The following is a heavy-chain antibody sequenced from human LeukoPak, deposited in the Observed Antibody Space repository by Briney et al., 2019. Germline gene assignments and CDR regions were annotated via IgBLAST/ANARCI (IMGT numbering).Heavy chain of an antibody. CDR3: ASRVSYYDSSGYSDY. J-gene: IGHJ4*02. D-gene: IGHD3-22*01. V-gene: IGHV4-30-4*08. CDR1: GGSISSGDYY. CDR2: IYYSGST. Sequence: SETLSLTCTVSGGSISSGDYYWSWIRQPPGKGLEWIGYIYYSGSTYCNPSLKSRVTISVDTSKNQFSLKLSPVTAADTAVYYCASRVSYYDSSGYSDYWGQGTLVTVSS.